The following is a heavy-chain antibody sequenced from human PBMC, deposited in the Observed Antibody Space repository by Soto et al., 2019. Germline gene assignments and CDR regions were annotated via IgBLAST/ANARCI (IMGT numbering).Heavy chain of an antibody. CDR2: INPTSGST. Sequence: QVQLVQSGAEVKKPGASVKVSCKASGYTFTNYYIHWVRQAPGQGLEWMGIINPTSGSTIYAPKFQCGVTMTRDTSTSTVYMELSGLRSEDTAVYFCARVHYSGHYNLAYWGQGTLVTVSS. CDR3: ARVHYSGHYNLAY. V-gene: IGHV1-46*01. CDR1: GYTFTNYY. J-gene: IGHJ4*02. D-gene: IGHD1-26*01.